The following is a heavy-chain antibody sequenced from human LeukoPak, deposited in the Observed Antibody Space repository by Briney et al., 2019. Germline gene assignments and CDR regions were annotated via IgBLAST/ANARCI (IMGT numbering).Heavy chain of an antibody. Sequence: PSETLSLTCAVYGGSFSGYYWSWIRQPPGKGLEWIGEINHSGSTNYNPSLKSRVTISVDTSKNQFSLKLSSVTAADTAVYYCAIVVGYCSGGSCYPSDYWGQGTLVTVSS. D-gene: IGHD2-15*01. V-gene: IGHV4-34*01. CDR3: AIVVGYCSGGSCYPSDY. J-gene: IGHJ4*02. CDR2: INHSGST. CDR1: GGSFSGYY.